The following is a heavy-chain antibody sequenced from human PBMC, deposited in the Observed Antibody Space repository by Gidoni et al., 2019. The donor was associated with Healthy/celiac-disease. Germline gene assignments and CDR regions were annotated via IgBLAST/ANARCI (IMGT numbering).Heavy chain of an antibody. V-gene: IGHV3-30*04. J-gene: IGHJ1*01. CDR3: ARDYFQH. Sequence: QVQLVESGGGVVQPGRSLRLPCAASGFTFSSYAMHWVRQAPGKGLELVAVISYDGSNKYYADSVKGRFTISRDNSKNTLYLQMNSLRAEDTAVYYCARDYFQHWGQGTLVNVSS. CDR2: ISYDGSNK. CDR1: GFTFSSYA.